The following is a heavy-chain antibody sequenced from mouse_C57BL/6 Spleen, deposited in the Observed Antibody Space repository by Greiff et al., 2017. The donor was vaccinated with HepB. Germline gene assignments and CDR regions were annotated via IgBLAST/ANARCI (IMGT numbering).Heavy chain of an antibody. J-gene: IGHJ3*01. CDR2: ISSGGSYT. CDR3: ARQEGTTEGFAY. D-gene: IGHD1-1*01. V-gene: IGHV5-6*01. CDR1: GFTFSSYG. Sequence: EVQLVESGGDLVKPGGSLKLSCAASGFTFSSYGMSWVRQTPDTRLEWVATISSGGSYTYYPDSVKWRFTISRDNAKNTLYLQMSSLKSEDTALYYCARQEGTTEGFAYWGQGTLVTVSA.